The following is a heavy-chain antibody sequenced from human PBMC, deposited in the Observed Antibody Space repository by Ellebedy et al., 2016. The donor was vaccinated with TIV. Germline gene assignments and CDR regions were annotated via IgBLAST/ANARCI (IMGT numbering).Heavy chain of an antibody. Sequence: AASVKVSCKASGFTFTSSAMQWVRQARGQRLEWIGWIVVGSGNTNYAQKLQGRVTMTTDTSTSTAYVELRSLRSDDTAVYYCARDPLIAAGTNYYYYYGMDVWGQGTTVTVSS. CDR3: ARDPLIAAGTNYYYYYGMDV. V-gene: IGHV1-58*02. J-gene: IGHJ6*02. CDR1: GFTFTSSA. CDR2: IVVGSGNT. D-gene: IGHD6-13*01.